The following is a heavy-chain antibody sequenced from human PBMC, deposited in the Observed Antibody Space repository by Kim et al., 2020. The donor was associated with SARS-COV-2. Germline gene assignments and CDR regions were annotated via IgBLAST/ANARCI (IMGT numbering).Heavy chain of an antibody. CDR3: AKSMIRGTTPFDY. V-gene: IGHV3-30*02. D-gene: IGHD3-10*01. J-gene: IGHJ4*02. Sequence: YGSPVTARFTISRDNSKTTLYLQMNSLRAEETAVYYCAKSMIRGTTPFDYWGQGTLVTVSS.